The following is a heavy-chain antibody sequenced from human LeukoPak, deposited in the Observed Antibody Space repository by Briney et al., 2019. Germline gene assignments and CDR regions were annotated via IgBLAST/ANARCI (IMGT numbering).Heavy chain of an antibody. D-gene: IGHD6-6*01. V-gene: IGHV4-59*01. CDR1: GGSISRYY. CDR3: ARDIAARRDNWFDP. J-gene: IGHJ5*02. Sequence: SETLSLTCTVSGGSISRYYWSWIRQPPGKGLEWIGYIYYSGSTNYNPSLKSRVTISVDTSKNQFSLKLSSVTAADTAVYYCARDIAARRDNWFDPWGQGTLVTVSS. CDR2: IYYSGST.